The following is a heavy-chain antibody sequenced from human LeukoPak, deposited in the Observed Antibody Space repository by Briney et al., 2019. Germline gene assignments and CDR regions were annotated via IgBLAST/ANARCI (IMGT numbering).Heavy chain of an antibody. J-gene: IGHJ4*02. CDR3: AKPALSLGPFGVVKADDY. CDR1: GFTFSSYA. V-gene: IGHV3-23*01. Sequence: GGSLRLSCTASGFTFSSYAMSWVRQAPGKGLEWVSAISGSGGSTYYADSVKGRFTISRDNSKNTLYLQMNSLRAEDTAVYYCAKPALSLGPFGVVKADDYWGQGTLVTVSS. CDR2: ISGSGGST. D-gene: IGHD3-3*01.